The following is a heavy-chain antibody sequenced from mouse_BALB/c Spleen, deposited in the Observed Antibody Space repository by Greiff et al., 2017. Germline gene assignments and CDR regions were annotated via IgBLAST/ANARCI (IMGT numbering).Heavy chain of an antibody. V-gene: IGHV5-12-1*01. CDR2: ISSGGGST. D-gene: IGHD3-3*01. Sequence: EVMLVESGGGLVKPGGSLKLSCAASGFAFSSYDMSWVRQTPEKRLEWVAYISSGGGSTYYPDTVKGRFTISRDNAKNTLYLQMSSLKSEDTAMYYCAREGGFDDWGQGTTRTVSS. J-gene: IGHJ2*01. CDR1: GFAFSSYD. CDR3: AREGGFDD.